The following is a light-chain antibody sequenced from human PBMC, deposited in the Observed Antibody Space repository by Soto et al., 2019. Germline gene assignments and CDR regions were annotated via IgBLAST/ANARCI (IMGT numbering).Light chain of an antibody. V-gene: IGLV2-14*01. CDR3: SSYTSNYWV. CDR2: EVS. CDR1: SSDVGGYNY. J-gene: IGLJ2*01. Sequence: QSALTQPASVSGSPGQSITISCTGTSSDVGGYNYVSWYQQHPGKAPKLMIYEVSNRPSGVSNRFSGSKSGNTASQTISGLQAEYDADYYCSSYTSNYWVFGGWTKLTVL.